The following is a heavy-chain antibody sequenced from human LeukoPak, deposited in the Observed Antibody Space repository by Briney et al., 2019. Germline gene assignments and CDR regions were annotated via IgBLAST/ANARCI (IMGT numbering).Heavy chain of an antibody. V-gene: IGHV4-59*01. CDR1: GGSIKNYY. Sequence: PSETLSLTCALSGGSIKNYYWSWIRQPLGKGLEWIGYVYYTGTTSYNPSLKSRVTISVETSKNQFSLTLTSVTAADTAVYHCARQSDPYYHYGLDFWGQGTTVIVSS. CDR2: VYYTGTT. J-gene: IGHJ6*02. CDR3: ARQSDPYYHYGLDF.